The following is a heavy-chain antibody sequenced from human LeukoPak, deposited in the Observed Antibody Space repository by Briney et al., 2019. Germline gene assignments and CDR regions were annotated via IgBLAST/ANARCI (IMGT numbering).Heavy chain of an antibody. CDR3: AKAPRRYSSGWFHYFDY. CDR1: GFSFSNYP. D-gene: IGHD6-19*01. V-gene: IGHV3-48*01. CDR2: INSDTNIT. J-gene: IGHJ4*02. Sequence: PGGSLRLSCVASGFSFSNYPMNWVRQAPGKGLEWVSHINSDTNITPYTASVSGRFTISRDNSKNTLYLQMNSLRAEDTAVYYCAKAPRRYSSGWFHYFDYWGQGTLVTVSS.